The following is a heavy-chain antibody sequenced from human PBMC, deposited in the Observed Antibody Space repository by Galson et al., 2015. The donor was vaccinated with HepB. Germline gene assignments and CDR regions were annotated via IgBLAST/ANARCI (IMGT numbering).Heavy chain of an antibody. D-gene: IGHD3-16*01. CDR3: ARSPLGAFDY. CDR2: MSFDGSIT. V-gene: IGHV3-30-3*01. J-gene: IGHJ4*02. CDR1: GFTFRSHP. Sequence: SVRLSCAASGFTFRSHPMHWVRQAPGKGLEWVAVMSFDGSITNYEDSVKGRFTISRDNSENTLYLQMNSMRPEDTAVYFCARSPLGAFDYWGQGTLVSVSS.